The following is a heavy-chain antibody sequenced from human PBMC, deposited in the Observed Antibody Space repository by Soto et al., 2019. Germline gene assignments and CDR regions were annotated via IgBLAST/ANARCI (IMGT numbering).Heavy chain of an antibody. CDR1: GFTFSSYA. D-gene: IGHD3-10*01. V-gene: IGHV3-23*01. CDR3: AKHRMPGTTGEFDDY. Sequence: EVQLLEFGGGLVQPGGSLRLSCAASGFTFSSYAMSWVRQAPGKGLEWVSTISGSGGSTYYADSVKGRFTISRDNSKNTLYLQMDSLRAEDAAVYYCAKHRMPGTTGEFDDYWGQGTLVTVSS. CDR2: ISGSGGST. J-gene: IGHJ4*02.